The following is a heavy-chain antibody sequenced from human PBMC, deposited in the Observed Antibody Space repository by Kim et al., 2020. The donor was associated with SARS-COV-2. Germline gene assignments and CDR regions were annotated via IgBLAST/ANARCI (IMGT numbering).Heavy chain of an antibody. D-gene: IGHD2-15*01. Sequence: NPSLKSRVTISVDTSKNQFSLKLSAVTAADTAVYYCARVVVGATGWFDPWGQGTLVTVSS. CDR3: ARVVVGATGWFDP. V-gene: IGHV4-31*02. J-gene: IGHJ5*02.